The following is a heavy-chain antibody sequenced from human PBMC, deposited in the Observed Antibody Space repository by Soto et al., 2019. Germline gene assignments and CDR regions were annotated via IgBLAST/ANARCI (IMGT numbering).Heavy chain of an antibody. CDR1: GFTVDASA. V-gene: IGHV3-73*02. Sequence: DVQLVESGGGLVQPGGSLKLSCAASGFTVDASAIHWVRQASGKGLEWVGRIRSKAYNYATPYAASVRGRFTISRDDSKNTAYLQMNSLKPEDTAVYYCAVGVKGDFDYWGQVTLVTVSS. J-gene: IGHJ4*02. CDR3: AVGVKGDFDY. D-gene: IGHD1-26*01. CDR2: IRSKAYNYAT.